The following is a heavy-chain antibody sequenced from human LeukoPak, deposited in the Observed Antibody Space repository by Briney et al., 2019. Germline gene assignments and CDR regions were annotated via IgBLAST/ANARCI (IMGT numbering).Heavy chain of an antibody. CDR1: GDSVSSTNYY. J-gene: IGHJ4*02. D-gene: IGHD3-10*01. Sequence: SETLSLTCTVSGDSVSSTNYYWDWIRQPPGKGLEWIGSIYYSGSTYYNPSLKSRVTISVDTSKNQFSLKLNSVTAADTAVYYCARRYYYGSGSYYDYWGQGTLVTVSS. CDR3: ARRYYYGSGSYYDY. V-gene: IGHV4-39*01. CDR2: IYYSGST.